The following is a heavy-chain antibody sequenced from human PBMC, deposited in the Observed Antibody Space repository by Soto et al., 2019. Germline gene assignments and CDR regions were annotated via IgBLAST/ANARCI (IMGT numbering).Heavy chain of an antibody. V-gene: IGHV3-33*01. CDR3: ARDRDYYYDSSGYIDY. CDR1: GITFSSYG. CDR2: IWFDGSKE. D-gene: IGHD3-22*01. Sequence: GGVLRLSCAASGITFSSYGMHWVRQAPGKGLEWVAIIWFDGSKEHYADSVKGRFTISRDNSRNTLSLQMNSLRAEDTAVYYCARDRDYYYDSSGYIDYWGQGTLVTVSS. J-gene: IGHJ4*02.